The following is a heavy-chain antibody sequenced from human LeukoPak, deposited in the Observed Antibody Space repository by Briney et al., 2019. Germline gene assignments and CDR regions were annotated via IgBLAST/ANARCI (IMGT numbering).Heavy chain of an antibody. CDR2: ISWNSGSI. D-gene: IGHD2-2*01. CDR1: GFTFDDYA. V-gene: IGHV3-9*01. CDR3: AKGRDKYQLLSKNWFDP. Sequence: GGSLRLSCAASGFTFDDYAMHWVRQAPGKGLEWVSGISWNSGSIGYADSVKGRFTISRDNAKNSLYLQMNSLRAEDTALYYCAKGRDKYQLLSKNWFDPRGQGTLVTVSS. J-gene: IGHJ5*02.